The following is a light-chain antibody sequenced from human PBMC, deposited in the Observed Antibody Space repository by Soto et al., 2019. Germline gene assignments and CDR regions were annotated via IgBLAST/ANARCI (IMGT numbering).Light chain of an antibody. J-gene: IGKJ1*01. V-gene: IGKV1-5*01. CDR3: QQSKTKLWT. CDR1: ESISVW. CDR2: EAS. Sequence: DILMTQSPSTLSASVGDRVTITCRASESISVWLAWYQQKPGKAPKLLIYEASIFESGVPSRFSGTGSGTEFTLTISSQQPNDFSTYYCQQSKTKLWTFGQGTRVEV.